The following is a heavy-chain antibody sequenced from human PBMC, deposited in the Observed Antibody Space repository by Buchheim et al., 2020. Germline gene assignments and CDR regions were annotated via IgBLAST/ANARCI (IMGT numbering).Heavy chain of an antibody. CDR3: TTEGITMIADAFDI. CDR2: IKSKTDGGTI. V-gene: IGHV3-15*01. D-gene: IGHD3-22*01. Sequence: EVQLVESGGGLVKPGGSLRLSCAASGFTLSNAWMSWVRQAPGKGLEWVGRIKSKTDGGTIDYAAPVKGRFTVSRDDSKNTLYLQMKSLKTEGTAVYYCTTEGITMIADAFDIWGQGT. CDR1: GFTLSNAW. J-gene: IGHJ3*02.